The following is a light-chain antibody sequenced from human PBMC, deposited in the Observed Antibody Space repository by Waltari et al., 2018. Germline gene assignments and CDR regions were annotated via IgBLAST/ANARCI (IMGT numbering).Light chain of an antibody. V-gene: IGKV4-1*01. CDR1: QSVLYRSNSKNY. J-gene: IGKJ4*01. Sequence: DIVMTQSPDSLAVSLGERATINCKSSQSVLYRSNSKNYLAWYKQKPGQPPKVLIYWASTRESGVPDRFSGSGSGTDFTLTISSLQAEDVAVYYCQQYFGLPLTFGGGTKLEIK. CDR3: QQYFGLPLT. CDR2: WAS.